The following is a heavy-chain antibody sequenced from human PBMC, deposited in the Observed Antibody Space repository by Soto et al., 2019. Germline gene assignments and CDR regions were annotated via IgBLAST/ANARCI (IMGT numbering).Heavy chain of an antibody. Sequence: QLQLQESGPGLVKPSETPSLTCTVSGGSIGSSGYYWGWIRQPPGKGLEWIGSISHSGTTYYNPSLKSRVTISVDSSKNQFSLKLSSVTAADTAVYYCARRGVVPAAIIIHRWFDPWGQGALVTVSS. CDR2: ISHSGTT. V-gene: IGHV4-39*01. CDR1: GGSIGSSGYY. D-gene: IGHD2-2*02. CDR3: ARRGVVPAAIIIHRWFDP. J-gene: IGHJ5*02.